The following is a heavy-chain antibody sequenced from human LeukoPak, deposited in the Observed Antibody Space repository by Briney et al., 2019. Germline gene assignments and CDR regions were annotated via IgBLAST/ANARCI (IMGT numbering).Heavy chain of an antibody. D-gene: IGHD1-20*01. CDR1: GGSITNYY. V-gene: IGHV4-59*01. Sequence: SETLSLTCTVSGGSITNYYWSWIRQPPGRGLESIGYIYFSGVTKYNPYSPSLTSRVTMSTDTSKNQISLKLNSVTAADTAVYYCARDITGDGDYWGQGALVTVSS. CDR2: IYFSGVT. J-gene: IGHJ4*02. CDR3: ARDITGDGDY.